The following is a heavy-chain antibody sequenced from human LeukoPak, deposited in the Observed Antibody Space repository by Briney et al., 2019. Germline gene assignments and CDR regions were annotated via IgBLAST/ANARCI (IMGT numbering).Heavy chain of an antibody. Sequence: SETLSLTCTVSGGSISSYYWSWIRQPPGKGLEWIGYIYYSGSTNYNPSLKSRVTISVDTSKNQFSLKLSPVTAADTAVYYCATTRREDGSGSFDYWGQGTLVTVSS. V-gene: IGHV4-59*08. CDR1: GGSISSYY. CDR2: IYYSGST. D-gene: IGHD3-10*01. CDR3: ATTRREDGSGSFDY. J-gene: IGHJ4*02.